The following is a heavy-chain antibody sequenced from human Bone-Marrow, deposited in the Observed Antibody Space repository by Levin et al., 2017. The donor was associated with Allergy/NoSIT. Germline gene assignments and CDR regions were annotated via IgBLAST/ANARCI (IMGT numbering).Heavy chain of an antibody. CDR3: AKDLHWYGMDV. CDR1: GFTFTTY. CDR2: ISNSGDAT. Sequence: LSLTCAASGFTFTTYMAWVRQAPGKGLEWVSSISNSGDATYYRDSVKGRFTISRDNADKTLYLYMNSLRAEDTALYYCAKDLHWYGMDVWGQGTTVTVSS. V-gene: IGHV3-23*01. D-gene: IGHD4-11*01. J-gene: IGHJ6*02.